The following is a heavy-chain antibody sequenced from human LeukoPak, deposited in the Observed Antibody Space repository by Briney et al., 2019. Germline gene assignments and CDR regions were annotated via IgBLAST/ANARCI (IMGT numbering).Heavy chain of an antibody. D-gene: IGHD5-24*01. Sequence: QPGRSLRLSCAASGFTFSSYGMHWVRQAPGKGPEWVAVIWYDGSNKYYADSVKGRFTISRDNSKNTLYLQMNSLRAEDTAVYYCAREKVDGYNYRDAFDIWGQGTMVTVSS. CDR3: AREKVDGYNYRDAFDI. V-gene: IGHV3-33*01. CDR2: IWYDGSNK. J-gene: IGHJ3*02. CDR1: GFTFSSYG.